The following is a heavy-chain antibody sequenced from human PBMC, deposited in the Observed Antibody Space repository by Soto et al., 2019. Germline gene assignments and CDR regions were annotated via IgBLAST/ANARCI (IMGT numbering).Heavy chain of an antibody. CDR2: ISSSSSYT. CDR1: GFTFSDYY. V-gene: IGHV3-11*05. CDR3: ARDPPTPLLWFGELGGMDV. D-gene: IGHD3-10*01. Sequence: QVQLVESGGGLVKPGGSLRLSCAASGFTFSDYYMSWIRQAPGKGLEWVSYISSSSSYTNYADSVKGRFTISRDNAKNSLYLQMNSLGAEDTAVYYCARDPPTPLLWFGELGGMDVWGQGTTVTVSS. J-gene: IGHJ6*02.